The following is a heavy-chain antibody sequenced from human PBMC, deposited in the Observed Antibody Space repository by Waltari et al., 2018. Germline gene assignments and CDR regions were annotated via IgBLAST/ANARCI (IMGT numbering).Heavy chain of an antibody. CDR2: ISSSSSYT. J-gene: IGHJ6*03. V-gene: IGHV3-21*01. CDR1: GFTFSSYS. Sequence: CAASGFTFSSYSMHWLRQAPGKGLEWVSSISSSSSYTYYEDSVKGRFTISRDNAKNSLYLQMNSLRAEDTAVYYCARPSSPKYYYYYYYMDVWGKGTTVTVSS. D-gene: IGHD6-13*01. CDR3: ARPSSPKYYYYYYYMDV.